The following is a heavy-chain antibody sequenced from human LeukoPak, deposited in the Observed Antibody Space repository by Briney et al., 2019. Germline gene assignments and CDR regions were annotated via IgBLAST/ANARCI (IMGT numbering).Heavy chain of an antibody. J-gene: IGHJ2*01. D-gene: IGHD3-10*01. CDR1: GGSISSYY. CDR3: ARLTVLLYGYFDL. V-gene: IGHV4-59*08. CDR2: IYYSGST. Sequence: SETLSLTCTVSGGSISSYYWSWIRQPPGKGLEWIGYIYYSGSTNYNPSLKSRVTISVDTSKNQFSLKLSSVTAADTAVYYCARLTVLLYGYFDLWGRGTLVTVSS.